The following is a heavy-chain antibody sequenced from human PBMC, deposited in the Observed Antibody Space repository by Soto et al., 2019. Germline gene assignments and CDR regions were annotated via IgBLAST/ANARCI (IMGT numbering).Heavy chain of an antibody. CDR2: IYYSGST. V-gene: IGHV4-59*12. D-gene: IGHD6-19*01. J-gene: IGHJ6*02. CDR3: ARGGEYSSGWYRYYYYGMDV. Sequence: KPSETLSLTCTVSGGSMSSYYWSWIRQPPEKGLEWIGYIYYSGSTNYNPSLKSRVTISVDTSKNQFSLKLSSVTAADTAVYYCARGGEYSSGWYRYYYYGMDVWGQGTTVTVSS. CDR1: GGSMSSYY.